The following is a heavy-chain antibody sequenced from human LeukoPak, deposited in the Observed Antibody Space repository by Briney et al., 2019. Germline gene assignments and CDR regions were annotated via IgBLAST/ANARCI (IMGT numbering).Heavy chain of an antibody. D-gene: IGHD2-21*01. V-gene: IGHV3-73*01. Sequence: TGGSLRLSCAASGLTVSGSAVHWVRQASGKGREWVGRIRSKANSYATAYAASVKGRLTISRDDSKNTAYLQMNSLKTEDTAVYYCTRRYLLAAFDIWGQGTMVTVSS. CDR2: IRSKANSYAT. CDR3: TRRYLLAAFDI. CDR1: GLTVSGSA. J-gene: IGHJ3*02.